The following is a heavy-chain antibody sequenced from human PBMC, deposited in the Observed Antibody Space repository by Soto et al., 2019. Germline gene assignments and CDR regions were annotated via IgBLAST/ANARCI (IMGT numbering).Heavy chain of an antibody. J-gene: IGHJ5*02. CDR3: ARLAPCAGDPCYSLPLDL. CDR1: GYNFVTFG. CDR2: ITPDNGNT. Sequence: QVQLLQSGAEVKEPGASVKVSCKASGYNFVTFGVSWVRQAPGQGLEWMGWITPDNGNTNYAQRFQGRATMTTDTSTSTAYMEVRSLRSDDTAVYYCARLAPCAGDPCYSLPLDLWGQGALVNVSS. V-gene: IGHV1-18*01. D-gene: IGHD2-21*01.